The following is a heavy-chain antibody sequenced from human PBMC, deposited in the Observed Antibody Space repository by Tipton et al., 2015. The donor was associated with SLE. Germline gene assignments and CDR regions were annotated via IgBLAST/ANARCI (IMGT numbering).Heavy chain of an antibody. J-gene: IGHJ4*02. CDR2: VYHSGST. CDR1: GGSIRTSSNF. D-gene: IGHD3-3*01. CDR3: ARGWDYDSWSGYADY. V-gene: IGHV4-39*07. Sequence: TLSLTCTVSGGSIRTSSNFWAWIRQPPGKRPEWIGNVYHSGSTYYNPSLKRRVTILVETSKNQFSLKLSSVTAADTAVYYCARGWDYDSWSGYADYWGQGTLVTVSS.